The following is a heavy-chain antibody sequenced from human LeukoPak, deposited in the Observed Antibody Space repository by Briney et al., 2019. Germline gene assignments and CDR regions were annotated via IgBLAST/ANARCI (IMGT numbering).Heavy chain of an antibody. CDR1: GYDFINYG. Sequence: GASVKVSCKASGYDFINYGISWVRQAPGQGLEWMGWRSIYNGNTDYKLQGRVTMTTDTSTSTAYMEVRSLRSDDTAVYYCARGGPSPSSSSSREYYLDYWGQGTLVTVSS. V-gene: IGHV1-18*01. J-gene: IGHJ4*02. CDR2: RSIYNGNT. D-gene: IGHD6-6*01. CDR3: ARGGPSPSSSSSREYYLDY.